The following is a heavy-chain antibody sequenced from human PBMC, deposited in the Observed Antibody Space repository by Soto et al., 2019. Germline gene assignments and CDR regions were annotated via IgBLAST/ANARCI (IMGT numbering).Heavy chain of an antibody. V-gene: IGHV4-31*03. J-gene: IGHJ3*02. CDR3: AREHAIVVVPAAINGGYAFDI. Sequence: SETLSLTCTVSGGSISSGGYYWSWIRQHPGKGLEWIGYIYYSGSTYYNPSLKSRVTISVDTSKNQFSLKLSSVTAADTAVYYFAREHAIVVVPAAINGGYAFDIWGQGTMVTVSS. D-gene: IGHD2-2*01. CDR2: IYYSGST. CDR1: GGSISSGGYY.